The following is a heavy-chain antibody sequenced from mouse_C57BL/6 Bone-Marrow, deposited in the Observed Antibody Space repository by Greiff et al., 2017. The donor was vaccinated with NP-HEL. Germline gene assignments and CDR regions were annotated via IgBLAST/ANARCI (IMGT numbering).Heavy chain of an antibody. CDR2: INPYNGGT. V-gene: IGHV1-19*01. Sequence: VQLQQSGPVLVKPGASVKMSCKASGYTFTDYYMNWVKQSHGKSLEWIGVINPYNGGTSYNQKFKGKATLTVDKSSSTAYMELNSLTSEDSAVYYCARRRELGWYFDVWGTGTTVTVSS. CDR1: GYTFTDYY. J-gene: IGHJ1*03. CDR3: ARRRELGWYFDV. D-gene: IGHD4-1*01.